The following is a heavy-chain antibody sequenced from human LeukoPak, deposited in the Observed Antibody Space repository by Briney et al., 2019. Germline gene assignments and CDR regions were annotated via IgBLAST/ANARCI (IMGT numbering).Heavy chain of an antibody. Sequence: SQTLSLTCSVSGASIVSYYWSWIRQPPGKGLEWIGYMFYSGSTNYNPSLKSRATMSVDLSKNQFSLKLSSVTAADTAVYYCARPKLLNRYYYYMDVWGKGTTVTVSS. V-gene: IGHV4-59*12. CDR3: ARPKLLNRYYYYMDV. CDR2: MFYSGST. CDR1: GASIVSYY. D-gene: IGHD1-1*01. J-gene: IGHJ6*03.